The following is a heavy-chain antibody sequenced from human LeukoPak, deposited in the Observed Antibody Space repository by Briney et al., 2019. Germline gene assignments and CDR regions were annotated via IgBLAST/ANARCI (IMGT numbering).Heavy chain of an antibody. J-gene: IGHJ4*02. CDR3: VKSGGYGLIDY. Sequence: PETLSLTCAVSGASISGSGYYLGWIRQSPGKGLEWIGNIYYTGNTYYNASLQSRVTISIDTSENQFSLRLNSVTAADTAMYYCVKSGGYGLIDYWGPGTLVTVSS. CDR2: IYYTGNT. V-gene: IGHV4-39*01. CDR1: GASISGSGYY. D-gene: IGHD1-26*01.